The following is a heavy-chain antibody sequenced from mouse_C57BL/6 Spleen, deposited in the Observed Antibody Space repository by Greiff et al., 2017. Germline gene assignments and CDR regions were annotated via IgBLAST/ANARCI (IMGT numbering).Heavy chain of an antibody. Sequence: EVMLVESGGGLVKPGGSLKLSCAASGFTFSSYAMSWVRQSPEKRLEWVAEISSGGSYTYYPDTVTGRFTISRDNAKNTLYLEMSSLRSEDTAMYYCARGYVAMDYWGQGTSVTVSS. D-gene: IGHD1-1*02. CDR2: ISSGGSYT. CDR3: ARGYVAMDY. CDR1: GFTFSSYA. V-gene: IGHV5-9-4*01. J-gene: IGHJ4*01.